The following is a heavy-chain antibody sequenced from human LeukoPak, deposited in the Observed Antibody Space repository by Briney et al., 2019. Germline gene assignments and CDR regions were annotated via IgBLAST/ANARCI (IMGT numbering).Heavy chain of an antibody. D-gene: IGHD6-19*01. V-gene: IGHV3-74*01. CDR2: INSDGSTT. Sequence: GGSLRLSCAASGFTFSSYWMHWVRHAPGKGLVSVSRINSDGSTTTYADSVKDRFTISRDNAKNTLYLQMNSLRAEDSAVYYCARGAYSSGPFDPWGQGTLVTVSS. J-gene: IGHJ5*02. CDR3: ARGAYSSGPFDP. CDR1: GFTFSSYW.